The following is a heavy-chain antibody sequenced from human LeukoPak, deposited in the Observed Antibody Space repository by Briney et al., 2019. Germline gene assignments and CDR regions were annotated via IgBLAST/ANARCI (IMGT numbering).Heavy chain of an antibody. J-gene: IGHJ2*01. D-gene: IGHD4-17*01. Sequence: PSETLSLTCTVSGGSISTYYWSWIRQPPGKGLEWIGYIYYSGSANYNPSLKSRVTISVDTSQNQFSLKLTSVTAADPAVYYCARSDFGDYLWYFDLWGRGTLVTVSS. CDR3: ARSDFGDYLWYFDL. V-gene: IGHV4-59*08. CDR1: GGSISTYY. CDR2: IYYSGSA.